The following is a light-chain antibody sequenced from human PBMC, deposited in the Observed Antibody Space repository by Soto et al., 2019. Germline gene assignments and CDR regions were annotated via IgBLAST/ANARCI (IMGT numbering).Light chain of an antibody. J-gene: IGKJ4*01. Sequence: IQMTQSPSSLSASLGDRVTITFQARQDISNYLNWYQQKPGKAPKLLIYDASNLETGVPSRFSGSGSGTDFTFTISSLQPEDIATYYCQQYDNLPLTFGGGTKVEIK. V-gene: IGKV1-33*01. CDR2: DAS. CDR1: QDISNY. CDR3: QQYDNLPLT.